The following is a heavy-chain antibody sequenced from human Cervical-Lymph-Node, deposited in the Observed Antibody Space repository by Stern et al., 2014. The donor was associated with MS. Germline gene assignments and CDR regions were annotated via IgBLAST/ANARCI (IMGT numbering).Heavy chain of an antibody. D-gene: IGHD2-2*02. CDR1: GFTFEDYA. CDR3: ARKIPDYYYYAMDV. V-gene: IGHV3-33*01. Sequence: VQLVESGGGVVQPGGSQRLSCTASGFTFEDYAMEWVRQVPGKGLAWVAMIWYDGSQKYYGDSVRGRFSVSRDNSRNTLYLQMKSLSLEDTAVYYCARKIPDYYYYAMDVWGQGTTVTVSS. J-gene: IGHJ6*02. CDR2: IWYDGSQK.